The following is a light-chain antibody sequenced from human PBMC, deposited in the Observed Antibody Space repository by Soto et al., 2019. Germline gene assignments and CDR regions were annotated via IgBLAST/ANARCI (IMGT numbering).Light chain of an antibody. CDR3: LLFAGSDEV. V-gene: IGLV2-11*01. CDR2: DVN. J-gene: IGLJ2*01. Sequence: QSVLTQPRSVSESPGQSVTISCTGTSSDVGAYDYVSWYQQHPGKVPKLMIYDVNKRPSGVPHRFSGSKSGKTAFLTISGLQAEDEADYYCLLFAGSDEVFGGGTKLTVL. CDR1: SSDVGAYDY.